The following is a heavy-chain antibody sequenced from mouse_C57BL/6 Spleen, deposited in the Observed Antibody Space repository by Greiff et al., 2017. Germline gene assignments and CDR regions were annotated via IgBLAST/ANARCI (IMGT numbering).Heavy chain of an antibody. D-gene: IGHD2-5*01. CDR2: ISYDGSN. CDR3: ASYSNYLYWYFDV. CDR1: GYSITSGYY. V-gene: IGHV3-6*01. Sequence: EVKLVESGPGLVKPSQSLSLTCSVTGYSITSGYYWNWIRQFPGNKLEWMGYISYDGSNNYNPSLKNRISITRDTSKNQFFLKLNSVTTEDTATYYCASYSNYLYWYFDVWGTGTTVTVSS. J-gene: IGHJ1*03.